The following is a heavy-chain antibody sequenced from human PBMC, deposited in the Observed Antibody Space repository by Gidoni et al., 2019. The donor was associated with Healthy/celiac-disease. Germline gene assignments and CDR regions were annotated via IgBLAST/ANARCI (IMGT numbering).Heavy chain of an antibody. Sequence: QITLKESGPTLVKPTQTLTLTCTFSGFSLSTSGVGVGWIRQPPGKALEWLALIYWNDDKRYSPSLKSRLTITKDTSKNQVVLTMTNMDPVDTATYYCAHTELDSWTVKSSWGMDVWGQGTTVTVSS. CDR2: IYWNDDK. CDR1: GFSLSTSGVG. J-gene: IGHJ6*02. CDR3: AHTELDSWTVKSSWGMDV. V-gene: IGHV2-5*01. D-gene: IGHD4-17*01.